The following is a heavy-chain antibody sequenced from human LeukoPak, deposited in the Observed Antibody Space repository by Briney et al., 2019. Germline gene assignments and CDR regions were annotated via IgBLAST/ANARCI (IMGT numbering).Heavy chain of an antibody. CDR3: AKSWGSTRPYYNYMDV. J-gene: IGHJ6*03. CDR1: GLTFSNYA. V-gene: IGHV3-23*01. CDR2: IGYRGGSI. Sequence: GGSLRLSCAASGLTFSNYAMSWVRQAPGKGLEWVSIIGYRGGSIYYAYSVKGRFTISRDNSKNTLSLQMNGLRPEDTAVYYCAKSWGSTRPYYNYMDVWGKGTTVTVSS. D-gene: IGHD1-26*01.